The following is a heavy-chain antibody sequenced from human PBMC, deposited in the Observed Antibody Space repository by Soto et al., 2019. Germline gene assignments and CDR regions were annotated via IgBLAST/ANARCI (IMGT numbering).Heavy chain of an antibody. V-gene: IGHV3-64*01. J-gene: IGHJ3*02. Sequence: EVQLVESGGGLVQPGGSLRLSCAASGFTFSSYAMHWIRQTPGKGLEYVSAISSNGGSKYYANSVKGRFTISRDNSRTTPYLRMGRLSAEAMAVYSCGTDGLRQYAFNIWGQGTMVTVSS. D-gene: IGHD4-17*01. CDR2: ISSNGGSK. CDR3: GTDGLRQYAFNI. CDR1: GFTFSSYA.